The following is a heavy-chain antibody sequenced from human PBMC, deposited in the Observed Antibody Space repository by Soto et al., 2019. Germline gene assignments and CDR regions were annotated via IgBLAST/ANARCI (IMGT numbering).Heavy chain of an antibody. CDR2: ISGSGGST. CDR1: GFTFSSYA. J-gene: IGHJ4*02. CDR3: AKDGTYYYDSSGYYYGGAYFDY. Sequence: EVQLLESGGGLVQPGGSLRLSCAASGFTFSSYAMSWVRQAPGKGLEWVSAISGSGGSTYYADSVKGRFTISRDNSKNTLYLQMNSLRAEDTAVYYCAKDGTYYYDSSGYYYGGAYFDYWGQGTLVTVSS. D-gene: IGHD3-22*01. V-gene: IGHV3-23*01.